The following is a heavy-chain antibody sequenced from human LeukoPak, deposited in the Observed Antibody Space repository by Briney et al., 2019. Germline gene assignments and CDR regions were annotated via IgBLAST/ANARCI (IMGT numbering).Heavy chain of an antibody. J-gene: IGHJ4*02. Sequence: ASVKVSCKASGYTFTSYGISWVRQAPGQGLEWMGWINPNSGGTNYAQKFQGRVTMTRDTSISTAYMELSRLRSDDTAVYYCARRRGYTNRDWGQGTLVTVSS. CDR1: GYTFTSYG. D-gene: IGHD5-18*01. V-gene: IGHV1-2*02. CDR3: ARRRGYTNRD. CDR2: INPNSGGT.